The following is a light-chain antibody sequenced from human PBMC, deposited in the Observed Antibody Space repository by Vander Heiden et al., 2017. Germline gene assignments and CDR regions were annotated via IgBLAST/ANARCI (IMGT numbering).Light chain of an antibody. Sequence: QSVLTQPPSASGTPGQRVTISCSGSRSNIGSRTVNWSQHLPGTAPNLLIYSNNQRPAGVPDRISASRAGTAASLAVSGLQSEDEADYYCSAWDNSLNAGVFGGGTKLTVL. CDR2: SNN. J-gene: IGLJ3*02. V-gene: IGLV1-44*01. CDR3: SAWDNSLNAGV. CDR1: RSNIGSRT.